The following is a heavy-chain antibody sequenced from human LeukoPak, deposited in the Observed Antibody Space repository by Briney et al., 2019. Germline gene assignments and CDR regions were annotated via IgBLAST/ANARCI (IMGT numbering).Heavy chain of an antibody. V-gene: IGHV3-7*01. CDR3: ARVPGRVQYSSSWYVDY. J-gene: IGHJ4*02. CDR2: IKQDGSAK. Sequence: GGSLRLSCAASGFTFSDYWMSWVRQAPGKGLEWVANIKQDGSAKYYVDSVKGRFTISRDNAKNSLYLQMNSLRAEDTAVYYCARVPGRVQYSSSWYVDYWGQGTLVTVSS. D-gene: IGHD6-13*01. CDR1: GFTFSDYW.